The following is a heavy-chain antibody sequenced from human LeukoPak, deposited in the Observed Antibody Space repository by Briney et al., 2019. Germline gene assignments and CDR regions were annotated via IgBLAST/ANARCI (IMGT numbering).Heavy chain of an antibody. V-gene: IGHV3-13*04. D-gene: IGHD2-21*02. J-gene: IGHJ3*02. CDR2: IYLSGDT. Sequence: GGSLRLSCVASGFTFSIYEMHWVRQVAGRGLEWVSAIYLSGDTYYLASVKGRFTISRENAKNSLYLQIKSLTAGDTAVYYCARVCKGDCNAFDIWGQGTMVTVSS. CDR3: ARVCKGDCNAFDI. CDR1: GFTFSIYE.